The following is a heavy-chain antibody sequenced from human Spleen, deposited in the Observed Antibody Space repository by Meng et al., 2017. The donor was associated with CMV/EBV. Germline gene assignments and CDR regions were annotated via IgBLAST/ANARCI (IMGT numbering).Heavy chain of an antibody. CDR3: ARDLSGAEYSSSSARYSYYALDV. V-gene: IGHV1-69*10. CDR1: GGTFSRFG. D-gene: IGHD6-6*01. Sequence: SVKVSCKASGGTFSRFGISWVRQAPGQGLEWMGGIIPILGVANYAQKFQGRVTITADKFTGTVYMELSSLRSEDTAVYYCARDLSGAEYSSSSARYSYYALDVWGQGTTVTSP. J-gene: IGHJ6*02. CDR2: IIPILGVA.